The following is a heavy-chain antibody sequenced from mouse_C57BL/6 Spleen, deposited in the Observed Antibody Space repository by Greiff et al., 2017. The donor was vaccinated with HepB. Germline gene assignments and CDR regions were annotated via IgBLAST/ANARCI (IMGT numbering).Heavy chain of an antibody. CDR2: IYPRDGST. J-gene: IGHJ1*03. V-gene: IGHV1-78*01. CDR1: GYTFTDHT. Sequence: QVQLQQSDAELVKPGASVKISCKVSGYTFTDHTIHWMKQRPEQGLEWIGYIYPRDGSTKYNEKFKGKATLTADKSSSTAYMQLNSLTSEDSAVYFCARVVDSNWYDWYFDVWGTGTTVTVSS. CDR3: ARVVDSNWYDWYFDV. D-gene: IGHD2-5*01.